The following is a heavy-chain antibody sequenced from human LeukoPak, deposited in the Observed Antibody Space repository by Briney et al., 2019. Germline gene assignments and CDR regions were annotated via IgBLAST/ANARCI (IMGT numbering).Heavy chain of an antibody. J-gene: IGHJ4*02. Sequence: SETLSLTXTVSGGSISSSSYYWGWIGQPPGKGLQWIGSIYYSGSTYYNPSLKSRVTISVDTSKNQFSLKLSSVTAADTAVYYCASPSVGPKTYYYDSSGYLVDYWGQGTLVTVSS. V-gene: IGHV4-39*01. D-gene: IGHD3-22*01. CDR3: ASPSVGPKTYYYDSSGYLVDY. CDR2: IYYSGST. CDR1: GGSISSSSYY.